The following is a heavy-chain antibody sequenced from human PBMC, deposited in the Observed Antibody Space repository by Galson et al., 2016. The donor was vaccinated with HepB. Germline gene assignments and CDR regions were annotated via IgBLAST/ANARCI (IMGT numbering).Heavy chain of an antibody. Sequence: SLRLSCAASGFSFSSYWMNWVRQAPGKGLEWVAIIMYDGSMKYYVDSVKGRFTISRDNAKNSLYLQMNSLKAEDRAVYYCARDVNYGIVDRWGQGTLVTVSS. CDR2: IMYDGSMK. CDR3: ARDVNYGIVDR. D-gene: IGHD1-26*01. CDR1: GFSFSSYW. J-gene: IGHJ4*02. V-gene: IGHV3-7*01.